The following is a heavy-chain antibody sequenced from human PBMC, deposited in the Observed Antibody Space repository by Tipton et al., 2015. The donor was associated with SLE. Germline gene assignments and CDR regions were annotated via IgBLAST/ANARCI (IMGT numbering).Heavy chain of an antibody. Sequence: TLSLTCTVSGGSISSHYWSWIRQPPGKGLEWIGYIHYTGNTHYNPSLESRVTISLDTSKNQFSLRLTSVTAADTAVYYCARVASNFYSDFWGQGTLVTVSS. CDR1: GGSISSHY. CDR2: IHYTGNT. J-gene: IGHJ4*02. V-gene: IGHV4-59*11. CDR3: ARVASNFYSDF. D-gene: IGHD4-11*01.